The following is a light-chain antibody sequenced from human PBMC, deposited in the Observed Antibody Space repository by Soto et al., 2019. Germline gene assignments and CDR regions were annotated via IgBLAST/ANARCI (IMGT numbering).Light chain of an antibody. CDR1: QSVDNSH. V-gene: IGKV3-20*01. J-gene: IGKJ5*01. CDR3: QQYGNSPPGT. Sequence: EIVLTQSPGTLYVAPGERATLSCRASQSVDNSHVAWYQQRRGLAPRLLIYGASNRATGIPDRFSGSGSGTAFTLTSNRLEPEDFAVYFCQQYGNSPPGTFGQGTRL. CDR2: GAS.